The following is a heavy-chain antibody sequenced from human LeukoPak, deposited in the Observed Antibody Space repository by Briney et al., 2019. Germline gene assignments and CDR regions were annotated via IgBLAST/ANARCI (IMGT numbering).Heavy chain of an antibody. CDR2: ISSSSSTI. V-gene: IGHV3-48*01. J-gene: IGHJ4*02. CDR3: SRDRHCIGSTCYGL. CDR1: GFTFSSYS. Sequence: GGSLRLSCAASGFTFSSYSMNWVRQAPGKWLEWVSYISSSSSTIYYADSVKGRFIISRDNSKNTLYLQMNSLRAEDTAVYYCSRDRHCIGSTCYGLWGQGTRVTVSS. D-gene: IGHD2-2*01.